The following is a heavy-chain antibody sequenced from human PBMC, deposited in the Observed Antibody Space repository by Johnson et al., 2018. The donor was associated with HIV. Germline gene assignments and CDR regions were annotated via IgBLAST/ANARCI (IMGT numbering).Heavy chain of an antibody. CDR3: ARVEWELDAFDI. Sequence: VQLVESGGGLVKPGGSLRLSCAASGFTFSSYDMHWVRQATGKGLEWVSTIGTAGDTYYPGSVKGRFTVSREDAKNSLYLQMNSLRAEDTAVYYCARVEWELDAFDIWGQGTMVTVSS. J-gene: IGHJ3*02. CDR2: IGTAGDT. D-gene: IGHD1-26*01. CDR1: GFTFSSYD. V-gene: IGHV3-13*01.